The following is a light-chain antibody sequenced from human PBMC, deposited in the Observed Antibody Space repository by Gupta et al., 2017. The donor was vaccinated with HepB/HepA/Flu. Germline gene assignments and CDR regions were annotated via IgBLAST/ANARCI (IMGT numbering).Light chain of an antibody. CDR2: AAS. J-gene: IGKJ2*01. CDR1: QGISSY. Sequence: DIQLTQSPSFLSASVGDRVTITCRASQGISSYLAWYQQKPGKAPKLLIYAASTLQSGVPSRFSSSGSGTEFTLTISSLQPEHFATYYCQQLNSYPQYTFGQGTKLEIK. CDR3: QQLNSYPQYT. V-gene: IGKV1-9*01.